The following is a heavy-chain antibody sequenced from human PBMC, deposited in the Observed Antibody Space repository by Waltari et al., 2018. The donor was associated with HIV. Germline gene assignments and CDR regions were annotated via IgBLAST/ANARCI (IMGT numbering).Heavy chain of an antibody. CDR1: GVAFSGYC. D-gene: IGHD3-3*01. CDR2: IKQDGSEK. V-gene: IGHV3-7*01. CDR3: ARDRFWSGYRSPYYYYGMDV. Sequence: EVQLVESGGGLVQPGGSLRLYCAASGVAFSGYCLSWVRQAPGKGLEWVANIKQDGSEKYYADSVKGRFTISRDNAKNSLYLQMNSLRAEDTAVYYCARDRFWSGYRSPYYYYGMDVWGQGTTGTVSS. J-gene: IGHJ6*02.